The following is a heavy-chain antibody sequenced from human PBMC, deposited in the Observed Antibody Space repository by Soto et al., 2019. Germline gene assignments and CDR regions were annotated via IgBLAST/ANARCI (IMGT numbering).Heavy chain of an antibody. CDR2: LYYSGSA. Sequence: QVQLQESGPGLVKPSETLSLTCNVSGGSIRNYYWSWIRQPPGKGLEWIGYLYYSGSANYNPSLKSRVTMSVDTSKNQFSLNLSSVTAADTAVYYCTGSGTGRVVLYYYGMDVWGQGTTVTVSS. CDR3: TGSGTGRVVLYYYGMDV. D-gene: IGHD1-26*01. CDR1: GGSIRNYY. V-gene: IGHV4-59*01. J-gene: IGHJ6*02.